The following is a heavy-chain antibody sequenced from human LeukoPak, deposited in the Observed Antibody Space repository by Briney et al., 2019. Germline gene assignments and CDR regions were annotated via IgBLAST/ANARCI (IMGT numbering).Heavy chain of an antibody. Sequence: GGSRTLSCAASGLTFGNAWMSWVSQAPGKGLEWVARILSETSGGTRDYAAPVRGRFTISRDDSRSTLYLQMNSLKTEDTAQYYCTTYRYSYGSTGYSYFDFWGQGTLVTVSS. CDR1: GLTFGNAW. J-gene: IGHJ4*02. CDR3: TTYRYSYGSTGYSYFDF. D-gene: IGHD3-22*01. CDR2: ILSETSGGTR. V-gene: IGHV3-15*01.